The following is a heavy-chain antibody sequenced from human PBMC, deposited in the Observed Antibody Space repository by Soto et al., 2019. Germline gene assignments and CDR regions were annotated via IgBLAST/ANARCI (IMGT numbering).Heavy chain of an antibody. CDR3: ARTFDTITYYFDY. CDR2: ISFDGNII. V-gene: IGHV3-30-3*01. D-gene: IGHD3-9*01. J-gene: IGHJ4*02. CDR1: GFSFSSYA. Sequence: GWSLRLSCAASGFSFSSYAMHWIRQAPGKGLEWVAVISFDGNIIHYADSVKGRFIISRDNSKNTLYLQMHSLSGEDTAVYYCARTFDTITYYFDYWGQGTLVTVSS.